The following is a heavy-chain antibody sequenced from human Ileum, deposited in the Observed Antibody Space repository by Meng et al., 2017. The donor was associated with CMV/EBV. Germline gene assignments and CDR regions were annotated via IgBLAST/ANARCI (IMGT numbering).Heavy chain of an antibody. V-gene: IGHV5-51*01. CDR2: IYPGNSDT. D-gene: IGHD5-24*01. CDR3: ARHLDGYNPLDY. Sequence: GESLKISCKGSGYSFSSYWIGWVRQTPGKGLEWLGIIYPGNSDTRYSPSFPGQVTISADKSISTAYLQWSSLKSSDAAMYYCARHLDGYNPLDYWGQGTLVTVSS. J-gene: IGHJ4*02. CDR1: GYSFSSYW.